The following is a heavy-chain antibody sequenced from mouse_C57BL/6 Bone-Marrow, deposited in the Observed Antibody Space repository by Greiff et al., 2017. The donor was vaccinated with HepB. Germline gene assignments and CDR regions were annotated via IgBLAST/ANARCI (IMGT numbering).Heavy chain of an antibody. CDR2: ISSSSSTI. CDR3: ATDYYYGSRYGYYAMDY. D-gene: IGHD1-1*01. CDR1: GFTFSDYG. V-gene: IGHV5-17*01. J-gene: IGHJ4*01. Sequence: EVQLVESGGGLVKPGGSLKLSCAASGFTFSDYGMHWVRQAPEKGLEWVAYISSSSSTIYYADTVKGRFTISRDNAKNTLFLQKTSLRSEDTALYYCATDYYYGSRYGYYAMDYWGQGTSVTVSS.